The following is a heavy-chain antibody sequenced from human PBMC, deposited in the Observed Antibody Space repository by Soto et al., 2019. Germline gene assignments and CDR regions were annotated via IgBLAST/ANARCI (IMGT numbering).Heavy chain of an antibody. CDR2: IWYDGSNK. CDR3: AGGYYYDSSGYYYGMDV. CDR1: GFTFSSYG. V-gene: IGHV3-33*01. Sequence: GGSLRLSCAASGFTFSSYGMHWVRQDPGKGLEWVAVIWYDGSNKYYADSVKGRFTISRDNSKNTLYLQMNSLRAEDTAVYYCAGGYYYDSSGYYYGMDVWGQGTTVTVSS. J-gene: IGHJ6*02. D-gene: IGHD3-22*01.